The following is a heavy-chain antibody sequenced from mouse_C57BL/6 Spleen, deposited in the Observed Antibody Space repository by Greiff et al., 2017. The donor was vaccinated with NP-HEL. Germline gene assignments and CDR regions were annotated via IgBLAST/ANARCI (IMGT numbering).Heavy chain of an antibody. CDR1: GYSFTDYN. Sequence: VQLKESGPELVKPGASVKISCKASGYSFTDYNMNWVKQSNGKSLEWIGVINPNYGTTSYNQKFKGKATLTVDQSSSTAYMQLNSLTSEDSAVYYCARCPHLVYYGSSYAMDYWGQGTSVPVSS. D-gene: IGHD1-1*01. CDR3: ARCPHLVYYGSSYAMDY. CDR2: INPNYGTT. V-gene: IGHV1-39*01. J-gene: IGHJ4*01.